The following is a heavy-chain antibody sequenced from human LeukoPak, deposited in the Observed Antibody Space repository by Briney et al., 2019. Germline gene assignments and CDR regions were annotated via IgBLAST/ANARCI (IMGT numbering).Heavy chain of an antibody. D-gene: IGHD4-17*01. V-gene: IGHV3-30*04. CDR3: ARTRSTVTTHLDY. CDR1: GFTFGSYA. J-gene: IGHJ4*02. Sequence: GGSLRLSCAASGFTFGSYAMHWVRQAPGKGLEWVAVISYDGSNKYYADSVKGRFTISRDNSKNTLYLQMNSLRAEDTAVYYCARTRSTVTTHLDYWGQGTLVTVSS. CDR2: ISYDGSNK.